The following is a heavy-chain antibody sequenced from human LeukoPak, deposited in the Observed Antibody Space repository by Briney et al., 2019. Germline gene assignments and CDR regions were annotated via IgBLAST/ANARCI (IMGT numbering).Heavy chain of an antibody. Sequence: ASVKVSCKASGGTFSSYAISWVRQAPGQGLEWMGGIIPIFGTANYAQKFQGRVTITADESTSTAYMELSSLGSEDTAVYYWARVRLGYCSRTSCYFDYWGQRTLATVSS. D-gene: IGHD2-2*01. J-gene: IGHJ4*02. CDR2: IIPIFGTA. CDR3: ARVRLGYCSRTSCYFDY. V-gene: IGHV1-69*13. CDR1: GGTFSSYA.